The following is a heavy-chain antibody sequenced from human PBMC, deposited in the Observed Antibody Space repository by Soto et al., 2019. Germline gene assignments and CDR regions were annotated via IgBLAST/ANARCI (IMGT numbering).Heavy chain of an antibody. CDR1: GYAFSSYW. V-gene: IGHV5-51*01. CDR2: IYPGDSDT. D-gene: IGHD2-8*02. Sequence: PGESLKISCHGSGYAFSSYWIAWVRQMPGKGLEWMGIIYPGDSDTRYSPSFQGQVTISVDKSITTAYLQRSSLKASDTAMYYCARGYCTATICDPWFDPWGQGTLVTVSS. J-gene: IGHJ5*02. CDR3: ARGYCTATICDPWFDP.